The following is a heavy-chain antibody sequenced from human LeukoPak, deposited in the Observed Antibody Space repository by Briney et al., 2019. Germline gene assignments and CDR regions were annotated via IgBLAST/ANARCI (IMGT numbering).Heavy chain of an antibody. CDR3: ARSLYDFWSGLPTYYYYYYGMDV. J-gene: IGHJ6*02. CDR2: IYSGGST. Sequence: GGSLRLSCAASGFTVSSNYMSWVRQAPGKGLEWVSVIYSGGSTYYADSVKGRFTISRDNSKNTLYLQMNSLRAEDTAVYYCARSLYDFWSGLPTYYYYYYGMDVWGQGTTVTVSS. V-gene: IGHV3-66*01. D-gene: IGHD3-3*01. CDR1: GFTVSSNY.